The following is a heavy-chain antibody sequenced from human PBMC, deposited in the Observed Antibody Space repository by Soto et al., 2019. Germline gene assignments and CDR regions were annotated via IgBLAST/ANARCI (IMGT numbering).Heavy chain of an antibody. CDR2: ISYEGSNT. J-gene: IGHJ6*02. V-gene: IGHV3-30-3*01. CDR1: GFTFYTYG. CDR3: ARVTPGNNLYYFSGLDF. Sequence: PGGSLRLSCVASGFTFYTYGMHWVRQAAGKGLQWVGLISYEGSNTYYADSVRGRFTISRDNSKNTLYLQMNTLRPEDTGLYYCARVTPGNNLYYFSGLDFWGQGTSVTVSS. D-gene: IGHD1-1*01.